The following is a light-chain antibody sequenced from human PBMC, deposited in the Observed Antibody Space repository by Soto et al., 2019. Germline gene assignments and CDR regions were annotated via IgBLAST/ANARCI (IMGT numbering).Light chain of an antibody. Sequence: EIVMTQSPDTQSVSPGERATVTCRASESVSSNLAWYQQKAGQAPRLLIYGASTRATGIPARFSGSGSGTEFTLTISTLQSEDVAIYYCQQYNSWPPYTFGQGTKVDIK. CDR1: ESVSSN. V-gene: IGKV3-15*01. J-gene: IGKJ2*01. CDR3: QQYNSWPPYT. CDR2: GAS.